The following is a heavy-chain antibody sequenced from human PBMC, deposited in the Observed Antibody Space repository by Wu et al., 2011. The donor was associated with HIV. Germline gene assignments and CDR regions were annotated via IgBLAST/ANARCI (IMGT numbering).Heavy chain of an antibody. Sequence: QVQLVQSGAEVKKPGSSVKVSCKASGGTFSSYAISWVRQAPGQGLEWMGGIIPIFGTANYAQKFQGRVTITADKSTSTAYMELSSLRSEDTAVYYCARAPITNYDFWSGYRGPQYNWFDPWGQGTPGHRLL. CDR2: IIPIFGTA. J-gene: IGHJ5*02. CDR3: ARAPITNYDFWSGYRGPQYNWFDP. V-gene: IGHV1-69*14. D-gene: IGHD3-3*01. CDR1: GGTFSSYA.